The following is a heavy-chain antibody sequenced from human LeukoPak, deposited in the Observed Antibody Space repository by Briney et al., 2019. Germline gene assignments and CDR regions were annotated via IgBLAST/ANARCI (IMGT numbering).Heavy chain of an antibody. CDR3: TKDFRGSGYFFDY. CDR1: GLTFNNHA. Sequence: PGGSLRLSCVVSGLTFNNHAMSWVRQAPGKGLEWVSAISGSGDNTFYAGSVRGRFTISRDNSKNTLYLQMDSLRAEDTAIYYCTKDFRGSGYFFDYWGQGTPVTVSS. J-gene: IGHJ4*02. V-gene: IGHV3-23*01. D-gene: IGHD3-10*01. CDR2: ISGSGDNT.